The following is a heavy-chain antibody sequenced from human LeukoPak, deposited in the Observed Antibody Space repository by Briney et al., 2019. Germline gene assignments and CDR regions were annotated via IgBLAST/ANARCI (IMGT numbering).Heavy chain of an antibody. Sequence: PSETLSLTCIVSGGSISSYYWSWIRRPPGKGLEWIGYIYYSGSTYYNPSLKSRVTISVDRSKNQFSLKLSSVTAADTAVYYCARSAGYYDSSGYDYWGQGTLVTVSS. J-gene: IGHJ4*02. CDR3: ARSAGYYDSSGYDY. V-gene: IGHV4-59*12. CDR1: GGSISSYY. CDR2: IYYSGST. D-gene: IGHD3-22*01.